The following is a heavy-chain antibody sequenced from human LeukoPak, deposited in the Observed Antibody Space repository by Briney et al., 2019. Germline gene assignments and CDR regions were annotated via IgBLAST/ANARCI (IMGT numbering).Heavy chain of an antibody. D-gene: IGHD2-15*01. J-gene: IGHJ4*03. V-gene: IGHV1-46*01. CDR1: GYTFTSNH. Sequence: ASVKVSCKASGYTFTSNHIHWVRQAPGQGLEWMGIVNPSGRSTNYAHNFQGRVTMTSDTSTSTVYMELRSLRSEDTAVYYCAREQGQVPGPLVVAGTYYFDYWGQGTTVTVSS. CDR2: VNPSGRST. CDR3: AREQGQVPGPLVVAGTYYFDY.